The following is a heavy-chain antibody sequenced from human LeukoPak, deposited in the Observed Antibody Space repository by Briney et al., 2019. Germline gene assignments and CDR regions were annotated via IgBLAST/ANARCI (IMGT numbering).Heavy chain of an antibody. V-gene: IGHV1-69*13. CDR1: GYTFTSYY. J-gene: IGHJ4*02. CDR2: IIPIFGTA. CDR3: ARAFNGDSSGYYFDY. Sequence: SVKVSCKASGYTFTSYYMHWVRQAPGQGLEWMGGIIPIFGTANYAQKFQGRVTITADESTSTAYMELSSLRSEDTAVYYCARAFNGDSSGYYFDYWGQGTLVTVSS. D-gene: IGHD3-22*01.